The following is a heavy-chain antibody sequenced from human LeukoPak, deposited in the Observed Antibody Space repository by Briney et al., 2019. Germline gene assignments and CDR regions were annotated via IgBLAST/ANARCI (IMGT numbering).Heavy chain of an antibody. CDR3: AKDTSSSLDY. V-gene: IGHV3-30*18. J-gene: IGHJ4*02. D-gene: IGHD2-15*01. Sequence: GGSLRLSCAASGFTFSSYGMHWVRQAPGKGLEWVAVISYDGSNKYYADSVKGRFTISRDNSKNTLYLQMNSLRAEDTAVYYRAKDTSSSLDYWGQGTLVTVSS. CDR1: GFTFSSYG. CDR2: ISYDGSNK.